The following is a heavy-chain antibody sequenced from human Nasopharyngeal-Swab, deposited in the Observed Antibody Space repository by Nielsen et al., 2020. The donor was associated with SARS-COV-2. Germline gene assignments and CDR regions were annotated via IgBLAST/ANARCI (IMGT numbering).Heavy chain of an antibody. D-gene: IGHD1-14*01. CDR1: GFTVSSNY. Sequence: GESLKISCAASGFTVSSNYMSWVRQAPGKDLEWVSVFYTSGDTYYAVPVKGRFTISRDNSKNTLSLQMNSLRAEDTAVYYCARGRPGHYFDYWGQGTLVTVSS. CDR3: ARGRPGHYFDY. J-gene: IGHJ4*02. V-gene: IGHV3-53*01. CDR2: FYTSGDT.